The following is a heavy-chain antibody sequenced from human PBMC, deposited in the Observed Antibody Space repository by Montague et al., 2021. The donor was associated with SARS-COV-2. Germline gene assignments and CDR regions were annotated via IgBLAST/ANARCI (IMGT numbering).Heavy chain of an antibody. V-gene: IGHV4-39*01. CDR2: SYYSGTT. CDR3: ARGSYGSGSYHAFDI. Sequence: SETLSLTCTVSGDSFNSPKYYCAWIRQPPGKGLEWIGSSYYSGTTYDNPSRRSQVTISVDTSKTQFSLKMNSVTAADTAVYYCARGSYGSGSYHAFDIWGQGTVVAVSS. J-gene: IGHJ3*02. CDR1: GDSFNSPKYY. D-gene: IGHD3-10*01.